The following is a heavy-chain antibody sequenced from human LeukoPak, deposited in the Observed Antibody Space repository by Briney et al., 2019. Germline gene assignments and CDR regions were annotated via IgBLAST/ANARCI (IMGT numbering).Heavy chain of an antibody. CDR3: ARHGGISIFGVAQPGGAFDI. J-gene: IGHJ3*02. CDR1: GGTFSSYA. D-gene: IGHD3-3*01. V-gene: IGHV1-69*05. CDR2: IIPIFGTA. Sequence: ASVKVSCKASGGTFSSYAISWVRQAPGQGLEWMGEIIPIFGTANYAQKFQGRVAITTDESTSTAYMELSSLRSEDTAMYYCARHGGISIFGVAQPGGAFDIWGQGTMVTVSS.